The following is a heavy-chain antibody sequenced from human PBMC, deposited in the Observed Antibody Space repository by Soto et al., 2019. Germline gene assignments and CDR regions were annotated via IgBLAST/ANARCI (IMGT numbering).Heavy chain of an antibody. D-gene: IGHD6-13*01. CDR1: GFTFSSYG. CDR2: IWYDGSNK. J-gene: IGHJ6*03. V-gene: IGHV3-33*01. Sequence: GGSLRLSCAASGFTFSSYGMHWVRQAPGKGLEWVAVIWYDGSNKYYADSVKGRFTISRDNSKNTLYLQMNSLRAEDTAVYYCARDQYSSSWTAPGHYMDVWGKGTTVTVSS. CDR3: ARDQYSSSWTAPGHYMDV.